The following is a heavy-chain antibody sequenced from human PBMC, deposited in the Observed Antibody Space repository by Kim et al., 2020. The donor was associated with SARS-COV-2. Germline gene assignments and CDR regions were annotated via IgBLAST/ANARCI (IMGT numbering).Heavy chain of an antibody. CDR1: GFTFSTYW. V-gene: IGHV3-74*01. CDR3: AREGRRYFDL. Sequence: GGSLRLSCAASGFTFSTYWMHWVRQVPGKGLVWVSRINTDGSSTRYADSVKGRFTISRDNAKNTLYVQMNSLRAEDTAVYYCAREGRRYFDLWGRGTLVSVSS. CDR2: INTDGSST. J-gene: IGHJ2*01.